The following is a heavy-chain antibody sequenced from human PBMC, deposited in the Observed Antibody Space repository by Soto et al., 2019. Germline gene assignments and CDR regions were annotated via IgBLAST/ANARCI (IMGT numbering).Heavy chain of an antibody. V-gene: IGHV3-23*01. Sequence: EVQLLESGGGLAQPGGSLRLSCAASGFTFSSHAMNWGRQAPGKGLEWVSSITSNGGTTNYADSVKGRFTISRDNSKNMLHLQLSSLSAEDTAIYYCAKGPLGYTLNPSRSSDMDVWGQGTTVTVS. J-gene: IGHJ6*02. CDR3: AKGPLGYTLNPSRSSDMDV. CDR1: GFTFSSHA. D-gene: IGHD6-13*01. CDR2: ITSNGGTT.